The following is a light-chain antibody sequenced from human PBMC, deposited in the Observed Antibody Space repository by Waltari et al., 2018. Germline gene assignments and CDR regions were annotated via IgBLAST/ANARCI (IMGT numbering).Light chain of an antibody. J-gene: IGKJ3*01. V-gene: IGKV3-11*01. Sequence: EIVLTQSPATLSLSPGERATLSCRASQSVSSYLAWYQQKPGQAPRLLIYDASNRATGIPARFSGSGSGTDFTLTISSLEPEDFAVYYCQQYNSYPPTFGPGTKVDIK. CDR3: QQYNSYPPT. CDR2: DAS. CDR1: QSVSSY.